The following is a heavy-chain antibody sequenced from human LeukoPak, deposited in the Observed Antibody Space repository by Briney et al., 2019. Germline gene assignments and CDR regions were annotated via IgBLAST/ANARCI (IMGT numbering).Heavy chain of an antibody. Sequence: SETLSLTCTVSGGSISSSSYYWGWIRQPPGKGLEWIASIHYSETAYYNPSLKSRVTISVDTSKNHFSLKLTSVTAADTAVYYCARGPTYQPIDYWGQGTLVTVSS. CDR1: GGSISSSSYY. CDR3: ARGPTYQPIDY. D-gene: IGHD2-2*01. CDR2: IHYSETA. J-gene: IGHJ4*02. V-gene: IGHV4-39*02.